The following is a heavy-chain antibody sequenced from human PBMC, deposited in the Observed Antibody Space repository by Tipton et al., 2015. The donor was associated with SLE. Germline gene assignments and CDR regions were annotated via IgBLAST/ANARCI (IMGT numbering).Heavy chain of an antibody. D-gene: IGHD2-21*01. CDR1: GGSISSYY. V-gene: IGHV4-59*01. CDR2: IYYSGST. J-gene: IGHJ3*02. Sequence: LSCTVSGGSISSYYWSWIRQPPGKGLEWIGYIYYSGSTNYNPSLKSRVTISVDTSKNQFSLKLSSVTAADTAVYYCARGLGGEGAFDIWGQGTMVTVSS. CDR3: ARGLGGEGAFDI.